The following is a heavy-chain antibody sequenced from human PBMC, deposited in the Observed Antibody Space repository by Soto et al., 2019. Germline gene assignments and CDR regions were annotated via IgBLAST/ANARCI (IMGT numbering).Heavy chain of an antibody. V-gene: IGHV5-51*01. D-gene: IGHD6-6*01. CDR3: AARPYSSSPDDAFDI. CDR2: IYPGDSDT. J-gene: IGHJ3*02. CDR1: GYSFTSYW. Sequence: PGESLKISCKGSGYSFTSYWIGWVRQMPGKGLEWMGIIYPGDSDTRYSPSFQGQVTISADKSISTAYLQWSSLKASDTAMYYCAARPYSSSPDDAFDIWGQGTTVTVSS.